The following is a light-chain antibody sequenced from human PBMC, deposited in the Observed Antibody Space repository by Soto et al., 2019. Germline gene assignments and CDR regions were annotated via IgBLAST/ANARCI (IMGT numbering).Light chain of an antibody. Sequence: EIVMTQSPATLSVSPGERATLSCRASQRVSSNLAWYQQKPGQAPRLLIYSASTRATGIPARFSGSGSETEFTLTITSLQSEDFAVYYCQQYDNWPPVTFGQGTKLEIK. J-gene: IGKJ2*01. V-gene: IGKV3-15*01. CDR2: SAS. CDR1: QRVSSN. CDR3: QQYDNWPPVT.